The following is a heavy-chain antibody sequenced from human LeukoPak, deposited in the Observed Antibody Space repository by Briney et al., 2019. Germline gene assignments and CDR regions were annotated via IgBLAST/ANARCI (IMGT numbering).Heavy chain of an antibody. CDR1: SYTFTSYG. D-gene: IGHD5-18*01. CDR3: AREGVGYSYSRYYFDY. CDR2: ISAYNGNT. V-gene: IGHV1-18*01. J-gene: IGHJ4*02. Sequence: ASVKVSCKASSYTFTSYGISWVRQAPGQGLEWMGWISAYNGNTNYAQKLQGRVTMTTDTSTSTAYVELRSLRSDDTAVYYCAREGVGYSYSRYYFDYWGQGTLVTVSS.